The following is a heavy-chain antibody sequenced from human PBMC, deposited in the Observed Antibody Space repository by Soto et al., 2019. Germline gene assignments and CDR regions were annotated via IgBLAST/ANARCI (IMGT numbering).Heavy chain of an antibody. D-gene: IGHD3-10*01. CDR1: GFTFSRYA. J-gene: IGHJ6*02. V-gene: IGHV3-23*01. CDR3: AKGDRGVEYRVGTYYQYYGMDV. CDR2: ISGSGGST. Sequence: EVQLLESGGGLVQPGGSLRLSCAASGFTFSRYAMSWVRQAPGKGLEWVSVISGSGGSTYYADSVKARFTISRDNSKNTLYLQMNSLKAEDTALYYCAKGDRGVEYRVGTYYQYYGMDVWGQGTTVTVSS.